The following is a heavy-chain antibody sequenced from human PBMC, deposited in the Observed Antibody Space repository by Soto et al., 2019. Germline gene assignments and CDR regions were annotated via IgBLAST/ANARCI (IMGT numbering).Heavy chain of an antibody. CDR2: IYYSGST. D-gene: IGHD3-9*01. Sequence: PSETLSLTCTVSGGSISSGCYYWSGIRKHPGKGLEGIGYIYYSGSTYYNPSLKSRVTISVDTSKNQFSLRLSSVTAADTAVYYCARVPDTYYFDYWGQGTLVTVSS. CDR1: GGSISSGCYY. CDR3: ARVPDTYYFDY. V-gene: IGHV4-31*03. J-gene: IGHJ4*02.